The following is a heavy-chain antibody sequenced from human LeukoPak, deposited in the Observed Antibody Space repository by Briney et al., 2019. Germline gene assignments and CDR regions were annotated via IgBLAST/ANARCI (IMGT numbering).Heavy chain of an antibody. D-gene: IGHD2-21*01. CDR1: GGSISSYY. J-gene: IGHJ4*02. CDR2: VNHSGST. Sequence: SETLSLTCTVSGGSISSYYWTWIRQPPGKGPEWIGEVNHSGSTDYNPSLKSRVTISVDTSMNQFSLNLNSVTAADTAVYYCARQKGGKVWYFDYWGQGTLVTVSS. CDR3: ARQKGGKVWYFDY. V-gene: IGHV4-34*01.